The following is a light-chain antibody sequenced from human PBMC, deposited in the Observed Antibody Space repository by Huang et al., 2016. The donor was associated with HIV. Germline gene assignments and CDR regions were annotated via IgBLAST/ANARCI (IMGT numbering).Light chain of an antibody. V-gene: IGKV3-15*01. Sequence: EIVMTQSPATLSVSPGERATLSCRASQSISTNLAWYQQKPGQDPRLLINGASTRATSIPASFSGGGSGTEFTLTISSLQSADFAVYYCQQYNNWPPWTFGQGTKVEIK. J-gene: IGKJ1*01. CDR3: QQYNNWPPWT. CDR2: GAS. CDR1: QSISTN.